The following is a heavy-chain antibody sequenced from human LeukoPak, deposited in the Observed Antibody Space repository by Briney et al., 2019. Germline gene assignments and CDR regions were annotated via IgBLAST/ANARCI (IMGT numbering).Heavy chain of an antibody. CDR1: GFTFSSYA. CDR3: AKPYSSGPGAFDI. Sequence: QSGGSLRLSCAASGFTFSSYAMSWVRQAPGKGLEWVSAISGSGGSTYYADSVKGRFTISRDNSKSTLYLQMNSLRAEDTAVYYCAKPYSSGPGAFDIWGQGTMVTVSS. CDR2: ISGSGGST. J-gene: IGHJ3*02. V-gene: IGHV3-23*01. D-gene: IGHD6-19*01.